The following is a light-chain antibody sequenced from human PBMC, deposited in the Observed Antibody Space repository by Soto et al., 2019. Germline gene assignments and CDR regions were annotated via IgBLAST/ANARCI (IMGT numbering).Light chain of an antibody. J-gene: IGKJ5*01. V-gene: IGKV1-9*01. CDR1: QGISNY. Sequence: DIQLTQSPSFLSASVGDRVTITCRASQGISNYLAWYQQRPGKAPKLLIYAASTLQTGVPSRFSGSVSGTEFTLTISSLQPEDFATYHCQQLTSYPRSTFGQGTRLEIK. CDR3: QQLTSYPRST. CDR2: AAS.